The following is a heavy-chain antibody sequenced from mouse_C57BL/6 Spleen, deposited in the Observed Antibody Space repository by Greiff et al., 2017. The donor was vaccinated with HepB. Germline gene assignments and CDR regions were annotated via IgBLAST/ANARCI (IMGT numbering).Heavy chain of an antibody. J-gene: IGHJ3*01. V-gene: IGHV14-2*01. CDR3: ARSRAAAQATPFAY. D-gene: IGHD3-2*02. CDR1: GFNINDYY. CDR2: IDPEDGET. Sequence: EVQLQQSGAELVKPGASVKLSCTASGFNINDYYMHWVKQRPEQGLEWIGRIDPEDGETKYAPKFQGKATITADTSSNTAYLQLSRLTSEDTAVYYCARSRAAAQATPFAYWGQGTLVTVSA.